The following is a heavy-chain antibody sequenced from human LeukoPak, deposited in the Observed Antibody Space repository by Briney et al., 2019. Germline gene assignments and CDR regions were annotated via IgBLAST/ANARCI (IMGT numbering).Heavy chain of an antibody. J-gene: IGHJ4*02. Sequence: SETLSLTCVVYGGSFSDYYWTWIRQPPGKGLEWIGESNHSGRTNYNPSLKSRVTVLLDTSRNQFSLKLSSVTAADTAVYYCARGGRSEYYGSGSHDYWGQGTLVTASS. CDR2: SNHSGRT. V-gene: IGHV4-34*01. CDR1: GGSFSDYY. CDR3: ARGGRSEYYGSGSHDY. D-gene: IGHD3-10*01.